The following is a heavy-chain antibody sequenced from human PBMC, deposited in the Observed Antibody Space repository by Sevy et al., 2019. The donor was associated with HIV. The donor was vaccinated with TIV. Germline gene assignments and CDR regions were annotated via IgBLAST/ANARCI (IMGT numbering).Heavy chain of an antibody. J-gene: IGHJ6*02. D-gene: IGHD2-8*02. CDR3: STDPIIVLLVTDGMDV. V-gene: IGHV3-15*01. Sequence: GGPLRLSCAASGFTFTYAWMTWVRQAPGKGLEWVGRIKSKADGGTIDYAAPVKGRFTISRDDSKNTLYLQMNSLKTEDTGVYYCSTDPIIVLLVTDGMDVWGQGTTVTVSS. CDR1: GFTFTYAW. CDR2: IKSKADGGTI.